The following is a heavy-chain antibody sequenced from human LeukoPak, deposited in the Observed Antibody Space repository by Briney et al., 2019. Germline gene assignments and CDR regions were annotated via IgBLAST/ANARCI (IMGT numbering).Heavy chain of an antibody. Sequence: GRSLRLSCAASGFTLDDYAMHWVRHAPGRGLEWVSGISWNSGSIGYADSVKGRLTISRDNAKNSLYMQMNSLRAEDTALYYCAKDMNCSGGSCYNTNYYGMDVWGQGTTVTVSS. CDR3: AKDMNCSGGSCYNTNYYGMDV. J-gene: IGHJ6*02. V-gene: IGHV3-9*01. CDR2: ISWNSGSI. CDR1: GFTLDDYA. D-gene: IGHD2-15*01.